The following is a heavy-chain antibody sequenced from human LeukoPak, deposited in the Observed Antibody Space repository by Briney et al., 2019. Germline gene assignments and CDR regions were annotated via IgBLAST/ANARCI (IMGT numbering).Heavy chain of an antibody. CDR3: ARDRVGYYFDY. CDR2: ISDSSSYT. CDR1: GFTFSDYY. J-gene: IGHJ4*02. V-gene: IGHV3-11*05. Sequence: GGSLRLSCAASGFTFSDYYMSWIRQAPGKGLEWISYISDSSSYTNYADSVKGRFTISRDNAKNSLYQQMNSQRAEYTAVYYCARDRVGYYFDYWGQGTLVTVSS. D-gene: IGHD1-26*01.